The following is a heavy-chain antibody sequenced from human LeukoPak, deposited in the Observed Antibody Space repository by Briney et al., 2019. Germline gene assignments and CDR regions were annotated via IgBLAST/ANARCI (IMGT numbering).Heavy chain of an antibody. CDR1: GGSISSNSYY. D-gene: IGHD5-12*01. J-gene: IGHJ4*02. Sequence: SETLSLTCTVSGGSISSNSYYWGWIRQPPGKGLEWIGSIYYSGSTYYNPSLKSRVTISVDTSKNQFSLKLSSVTAADTAVYYCARYWGGIVATIFDYWGQGTLVTVSS. V-gene: IGHV4-39*07. CDR2: IYYSGST. CDR3: ARYWGGIVATIFDY.